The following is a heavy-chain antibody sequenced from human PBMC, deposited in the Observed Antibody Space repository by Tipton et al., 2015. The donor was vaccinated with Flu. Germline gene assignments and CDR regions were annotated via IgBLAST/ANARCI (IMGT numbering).Heavy chain of an antibody. V-gene: IGHV4-59*01. CDR3: ARELNYGMDV. J-gene: IGHJ6*02. CDR1: GGSISSYY. CDR2: IYYSGST. Sequence: TLSLTCTVSGGSISSYYWSWIRQPPGKGLEWIGYIYYSGSTNYNPSLKSRVTISVDTSKNQFSLKLSSVTAADTAVYYCARELNYGMDVWGQGTTVTVPS.